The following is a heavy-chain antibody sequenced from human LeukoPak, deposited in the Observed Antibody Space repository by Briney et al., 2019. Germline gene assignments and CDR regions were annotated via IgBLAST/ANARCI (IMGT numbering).Heavy chain of an antibody. V-gene: IGHV4-34*01. Sequence: SSETLSLTCAVYGGSFSGYYWSWIRQPPGKGLEWIGEINHSGSTNYNPSRKSRVTISVDTSKNQFSLKLSSVTAADTAVYYCARNLRGFDYWGQGTLVTVSS. J-gene: IGHJ4*02. CDR1: GGSFSGYY. CDR2: INHSGST. D-gene: IGHD5-12*01. CDR3: ARNLRGFDY.